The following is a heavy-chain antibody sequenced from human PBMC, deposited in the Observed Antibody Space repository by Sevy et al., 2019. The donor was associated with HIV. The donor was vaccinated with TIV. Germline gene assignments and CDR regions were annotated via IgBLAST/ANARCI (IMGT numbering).Heavy chain of an antibody. D-gene: IGHD3-10*01. J-gene: IGHJ5*02. CDR2: IIPIFGTA. V-gene: IGHV1-69*13. CDR3: ARRPRGSGSRPFDP. Sequence: ASVKVSCKASGGTFSSYAISWVRQAPGQGLEWMGGIIPIFGTANYAQKFQGRVTITADESTSTAYMELSSLRSEDTAVYYCARRPRGSGSRPFDPWGQGTLVTVSS. CDR1: GGTFSSYA.